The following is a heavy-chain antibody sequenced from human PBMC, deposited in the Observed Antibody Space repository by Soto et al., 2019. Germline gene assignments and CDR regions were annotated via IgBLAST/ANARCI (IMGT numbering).Heavy chain of an antibody. Sequence: QVQLQESGPGLVKPSQTLSLTCTVSGGSISSGGYYWSWIRQHPGKGLEWIGYIYYSGSTYYNPSLKSRVTISVDTSKNQFSLKLSSVTAADTAVYYCARDTARSSYYDYGMDVWGQGTTVTVSS. D-gene: IGHD3-10*01. CDR2: IYYSGST. CDR1: GGSISSGGYY. V-gene: IGHV4-31*03. CDR3: ARDTARSSYYDYGMDV. J-gene: IGHJ6*02.